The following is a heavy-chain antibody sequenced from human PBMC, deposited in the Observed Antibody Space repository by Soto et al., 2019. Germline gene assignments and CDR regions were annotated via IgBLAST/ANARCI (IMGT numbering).Heavy chain of an antibody. V-gene: IGHV5-10-1*03. CDR1: GYSFTSYW. CDR2: IDPSDSYT. D-gene: IGHD6-13*01. CDR3: ASAAIAAAGSYYYYYYGMDV. Sequence: EVQLVQSGAEVKKPGESLRISCKGSGYSFTSYWISWVRQMPGKGLEWMGRIDPSDSYTNYSPSFQGHVTISADKSISTAYLQWSSLKASDTAMYYCASAAIAAAGSYYYYYYGMDVWGQGTTVTVSS. J-gene: IGHJ6*02.